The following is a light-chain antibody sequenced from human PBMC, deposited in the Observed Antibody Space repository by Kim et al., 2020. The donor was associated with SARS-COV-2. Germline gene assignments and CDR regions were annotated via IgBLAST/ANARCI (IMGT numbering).Light chain of an antibody. V-gene: IGKV1-33*01. CDR3: QQYENHPLT. J-gene: IGKJ5*01. Sequence: DTQMTQSPSSLSASVGDRVTITCQASQDISKYLNWYQQKPSKAPKLLIYDASNLETGVPSRFSGRGSGTDFTLTISSLQPEDIATYYCQQYENHPLTVGQGTRVEIK. CDR2: DAS. CDR1: QDISKY.